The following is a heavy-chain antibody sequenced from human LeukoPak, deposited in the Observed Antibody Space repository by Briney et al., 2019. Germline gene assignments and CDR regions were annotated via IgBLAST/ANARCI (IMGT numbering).Heavy chain of an antibody. CDR2: INHSGST. CDR3: ARGSGTKDFDY. V-gene: IGHV4-34*01. Sequence: SETLSLTCAVYGGSFSGYYRSWIRQPPGKGLEWIGEINHSGSTNYNPSLKSRVTISVDTSKNQFSLKLSSVTAADTAVYYCARGSGTKDFDYWGQGTLVTVSS. D-gene: IGHD2-8*01. CDR1: GGSFSGYY. J-gene: IGHJ4*02.